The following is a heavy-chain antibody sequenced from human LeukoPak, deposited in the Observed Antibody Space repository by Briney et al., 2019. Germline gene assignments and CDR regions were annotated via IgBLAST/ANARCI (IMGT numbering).Heavy chain of an antibody. CDR3: ARDPDYCSGGSCYSGSVYYYGMDV. CDR1: GGSFSGYY. Sequence: SETLSLTCAVYGGSFSGYYWSWIRHPPGKGLEWIGEINHSGSTNYNPSLKSRVTISVDTSKNQFSLKLSSVTAADTAVYYCARDPDYCSGGSCYSGSVYYYGMDVWGQGTTVTVSS. J-gene: IGHJ6*02. V-gene: IGHV4-34*01. CDR2: INHSGST. D-gene: IGHD2-15*01.